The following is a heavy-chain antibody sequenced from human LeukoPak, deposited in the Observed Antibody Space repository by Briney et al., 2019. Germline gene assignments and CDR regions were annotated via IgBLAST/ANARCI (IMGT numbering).Heavy chain of an antibody. CDR2: ISWNSGSI. Sequence: GGSLRLSCAASGFTFDAYAMHWVRQAPGKGLEWVSGISWNSGSIGYADSVKGRFTISRDNAKNSLYLQMNSLRAEDTALYYCAKDIEGRIRGLDYWGQGTLVTVSS. V-gene: IGHV3-9*01. J-gene: IGHJ4*02. CDR1: GFTFDAYA. CDR3: AKDIEGRIRGLDY. D-gene: IGHD4-17*01.